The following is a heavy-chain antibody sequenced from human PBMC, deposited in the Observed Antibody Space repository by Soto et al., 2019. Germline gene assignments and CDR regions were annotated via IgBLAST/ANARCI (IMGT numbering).Heavy chain of an antibody. Sequence: QVQLQQSEPGLVKPSQTLSLTCAISGDSVSSSSVTWNWIRQSPSRGLEWLGRTYYRSKWYNDYAESVKSRITTNPDTSKNQFSLHLTSVTPEDAAVYYCVRLIGNSWLDFWGQGTLVTVSS. V-gene: IGHV6-1*01. D-gene: IGHD1-26*01. CDR3: VRLIGNSWLDF. CDR1: GDSVSSSSVT. CDR2: TYYRSKWYN. J-gene: IGHJ5*01.